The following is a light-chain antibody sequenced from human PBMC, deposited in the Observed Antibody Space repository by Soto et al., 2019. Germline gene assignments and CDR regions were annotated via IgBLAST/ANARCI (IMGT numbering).Light chain of an antibody. Sequence: IVLTQSPGTLSLSPGERATLSCRASHSFASNYLAWYQQKPGQAPRLLIYGASIRATGIPDRFSGSGSGTDFTLTISRLEPEDFAVYYCQQYGGSPLYSFGQGTRVEIK. CDR2: GAS. CDR3: QQYGGSPLYS. J-gene: IGKJ2*03. V-gene: IGKV3-20*01. CDR1: HSFASNY.